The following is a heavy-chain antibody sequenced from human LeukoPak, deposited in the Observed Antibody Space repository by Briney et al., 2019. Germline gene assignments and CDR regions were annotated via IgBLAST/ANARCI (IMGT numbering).Heavy chain of an antibody. D-gene: IGHD1-7*01. CDR1: GYTFTSYY. CDR3: ASQPQLELPFADYYYYYMDV. J-gene: IGHJ6*03. V-gene: IGHV1-46*01. CDR2: INPSGGST. Sequence: GASVKVSCKASGYTFTSYYMHWVRQAPGQGLEWMGIINPSGGSTSYAQKLQGRVTMTRDMSTSTVYMELSSLRSEDTAVYYCASQPQLELPFADYYYYYMDVWGKGTTVTVSS.